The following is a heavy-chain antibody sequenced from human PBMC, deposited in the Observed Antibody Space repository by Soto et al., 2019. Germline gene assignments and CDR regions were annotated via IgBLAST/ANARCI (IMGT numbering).Heavy chain of an antibody. J-gene: IGHJ6*02. CDR3: ARDEQGSGSYDGMDV. Sequence: SLRLSCAASGLTFSSYGMHWVRQAPGKVLEWVAVIWYDGSNKYYADSVKGRFTISRDNSKNTLYLQMNSLRAEDTAVYYCARDEQGSGSYDGMDVWGQGTTVTVTS. V-gene: IGHV3-33*01. CDR1: GLTFSSYG. D-gene: IGHD1-26*01. CDR2: IWYDGSNK.